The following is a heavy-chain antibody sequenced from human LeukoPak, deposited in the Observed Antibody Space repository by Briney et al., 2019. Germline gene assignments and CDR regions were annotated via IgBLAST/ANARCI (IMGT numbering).Heavy chain of an antibody. Sequence: TGGSLRLSCAASGFTFSSYSMNWVRQAPGKGLEWVSSISSSSSYIYYADSVKGRFTISRDNAKNSLYLQMNSLKTEDTAVYYCTTDHIPQGEYYDFWSGFLYYFDYWGQGTLVTVSS. CDR1: GFTFSSYS. J-gene: IGHJ4*02. CDR2: ISSSSSYI. D-gene: IGHD3-3*01. CDR3: TTDHIPQGEYYDFWSGFLYYFDY. V-gene: IGHV3-21*03.